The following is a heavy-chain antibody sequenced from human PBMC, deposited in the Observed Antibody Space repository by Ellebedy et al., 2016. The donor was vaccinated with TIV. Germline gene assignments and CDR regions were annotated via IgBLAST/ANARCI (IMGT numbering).Heavy chain of an antibody. J-gene: IGHJ4*02. D-gene: IGHD1-26*01. CDR1: GFTFSSYA. CDR3: ARAEFIVGATAFDY. V-gene: IGHV3-33*08. CDR2: IWYDGSNK. Sequence: GGSLRLXXAASGFTFSSYAMSWVRQAPGKGLEWVAVIWYDGSNKYYADSVKGRFTISRDNSKNTLYLQMNSLRAEDTAVYYCARAEFIVGATAFDYWGQGTLVTVSS.